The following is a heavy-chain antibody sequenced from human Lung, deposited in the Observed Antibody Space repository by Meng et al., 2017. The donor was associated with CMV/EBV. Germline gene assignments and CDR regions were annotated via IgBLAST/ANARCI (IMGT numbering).Heavy chain of an antibody. V-gene: IGHV1-46*01. D-gene: IGHD2-2*02. CDR1: GYTFTSYY. CDR3: ARDNEDPEGYQLLYKRESWFDP. CDR2: INPSGGST. Sequence: SXXVSXXASGYTFTSYYMHWVRQAPGQGLEWMGIINPSGGSTSYAQKFQGRVTMTRDTSTSTVYMELSSLRSEDTAVYYCARDNEDPEGYQLLYKRESWFDPWXQGTXVTVAS. J-gene: IGHJ5*02.